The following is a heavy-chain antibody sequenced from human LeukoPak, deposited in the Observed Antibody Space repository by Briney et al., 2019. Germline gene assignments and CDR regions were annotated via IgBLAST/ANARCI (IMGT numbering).Heavy chain of an antibody. CDR1: GFTFTSSA. CDR2: IVVGSGNT. CDR3: AADLHYYDSSGYYPSFDY. V-gene: IGHV1-58*02. J-gene: IGHJ4*02. D-gene: IGHD3-22*01. Sequence: GASVKVSCKASGFTFTSSAMQWVRQARGQRLEWIGWIVVGSGNTNYAQKFQERVTITRDMSTSTAYMELSSLRSEDTAVYYCAADLHYYDSSGYYPSFDYWGQGTLVTVSS.